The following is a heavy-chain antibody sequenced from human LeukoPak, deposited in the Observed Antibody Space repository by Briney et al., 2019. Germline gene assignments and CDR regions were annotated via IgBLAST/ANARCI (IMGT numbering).Heavy chain of an antibody. V-gene: IGHV1-2*06. CDR1: GYTFTGYY. CDR2: INPNSGGT. CDR3: ARGYGNYYYYYYMDV. J-gene: IGHJ6*03. Sequence: ASVKVSCKASGYTFTGYYMHWVRQAPGQGLEWMGRINPNSGGTNYARKFQGRVTMTRDTSISTAYMELSRLRSDDTAVYYCARGYGNYYYYYYMDVWGKGTTVTVSS. D-gene: IGHD1-14*01.